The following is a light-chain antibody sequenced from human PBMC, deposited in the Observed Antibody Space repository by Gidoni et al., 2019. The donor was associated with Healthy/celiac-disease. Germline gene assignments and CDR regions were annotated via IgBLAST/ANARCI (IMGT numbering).Light chain of an antibody. CDR3: QSYDSSLSVLVV. Sequence: QSVLTQPPSVSGAPGQRVTISCTGSSSNIGAGYDVHWYQQLPGTAPKLLIYGNSNRTSGVPDRFSGSKSGTSASLAITGLQAEDEADYYCQSYDSSLSVLVVFGGGTKLTVL. CDR2: GNS. V-gene: IGLV1-40*01. J-gene: IGLJ2*01. CDR1: SSNIGAGYD.